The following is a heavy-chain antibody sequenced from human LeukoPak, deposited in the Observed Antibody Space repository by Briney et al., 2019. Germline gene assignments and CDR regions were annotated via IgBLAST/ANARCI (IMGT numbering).Heavy chain of an antibody. CDR3: AREGLYSSSFDY. V-gene: IGHV3-30*02. D-gene: IGHD6-13*01. CDR1: GFTFSSYG. CDR2: IRYDGSNK. Sequence: GGSLRLSCAASGFTFSSYGMHWVRQAPGKGLEWVAFIRYDGSNKYYADSVKGRFTISRDNAKNSLYLQMNSLRAEDTAVYYCAREGLYSSSFDYWGQGTLVTVSS. J-gene: IGHJ4*02.